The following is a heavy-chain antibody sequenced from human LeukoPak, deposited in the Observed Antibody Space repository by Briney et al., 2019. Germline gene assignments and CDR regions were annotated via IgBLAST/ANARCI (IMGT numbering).Heavy chain of an antibody. Sequence: ASVKVSCKASGYTFTSYDINWVRQATGQGLEWMGWMNPNSGNTGYAQKLQGRVTMTRNTSISTAYMELSSLRSEDTAVYYCARRNTAVVAGLDYWGQGTLVTVSS. CDR1: GYTFTSYD. V-gene: IGHV1-8*01. J-gene: IGHJ4*02. CDR3: ARRNTAVVAGLDY. CDR2: MNPNSGNT. D-gene: IGHD5-18*01.